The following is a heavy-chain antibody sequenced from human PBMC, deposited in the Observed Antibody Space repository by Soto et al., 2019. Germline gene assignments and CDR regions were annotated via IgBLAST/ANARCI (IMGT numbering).Heavy chain of an antibody. CDR2: ISAYNGNT. CDR3: ARDVAIAVAGTSTDYYYYGMDV. D-gene: IGHD6-19*01. V-gene: IGHV1-18*01. Sequence: ASVKVSCKASGYTFTGYGISWVRQAPGQGLEWMGWISAYNGNTNYAQKLQGRVTMTTDTSTSTAYMELRSLRSDDTAVYYCARDVAIAVAGTSTDYYYYGMDVWGQGPTVTVSS. J-gene: IGHJ6*02. CDR1: GYTFTGYG.